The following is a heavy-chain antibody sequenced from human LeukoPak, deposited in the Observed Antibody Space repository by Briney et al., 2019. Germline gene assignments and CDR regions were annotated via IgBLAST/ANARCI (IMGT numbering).Heavy chain of an antibody. D-gene: IGHD3-3*01. CDR2: ISSGGTTI. CDR3: ARGYTSGYYAPFFDY. Sequence: TGGSLRLSCGASGFTFSTYEMNWVRQAPGKGLEWVSYISSGGTTIYYADSVKGRFTISRGNAKNSLYVQMNSLRAEDTAVYYCARGYTSGYYAPFFDYWGQGTLVTVSS. CDR1: GFTFSTYE. V-gene: IGHV3-48*03. J-gene: IGHJ4*02.